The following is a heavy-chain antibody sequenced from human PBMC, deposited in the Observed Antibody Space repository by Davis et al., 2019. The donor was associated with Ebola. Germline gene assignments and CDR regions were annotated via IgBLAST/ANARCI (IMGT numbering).Heavy chain of an antibody. CDR1: GFTFDDYA. V-gene: IGHV3-9*01. J-gene: IGHJ6*04. CDR2: ISWNSGSI. CDR3: AKDIGSTYGMDV. Sequence: SLKISCAASGFTFDDYAMHWVRQAPGKGLEWVSGISWNSGSIGYADSVKGRFTISRDNAKNSLYLQMNSLRAEDTALYYCAKDIGSTYGMDVWGKGTTVTVSS. D-gene: IGHD2-15*01.